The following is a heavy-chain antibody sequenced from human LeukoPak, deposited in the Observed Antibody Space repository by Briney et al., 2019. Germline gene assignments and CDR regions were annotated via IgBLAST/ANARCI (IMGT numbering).Heavy chain of an antibody. J-gene: IGHJ4*02. CDR3: AREGRSYDFWSGPFDY. CDR1: GFTFSSYG. Sequence: GGSLRLSCAASGFTFSSYGMHWVRQAPGKGLEWVAFIRYDGSNKYYADPVKGRFTISRDNSKNTLYLQMNSLRAEDTAVYYCAREGRSYDFWSGPFDYWGQGTLVTVSS. CDR2: IRYDGSNK. V-gene: IGHV3-30*02. D-gene: IGHD3-3*01.